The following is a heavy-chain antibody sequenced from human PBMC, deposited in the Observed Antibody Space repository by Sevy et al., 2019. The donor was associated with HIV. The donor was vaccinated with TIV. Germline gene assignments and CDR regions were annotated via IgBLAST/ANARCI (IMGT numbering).Heavy chain of an antibody. J-gene: IGHJ4*02. CDR2: IKSKTDGGTT. CDR3: TTATYYDFWSGYYKQIFDY. D-gene: IGHD3-3*01. V-gene: IGHV3-15*01. CDR1: GFTFSNAW. Sequence: GGSLRLSCAASGFTFSNAWMSWVRQAPGKGLEWVGRIKSKTDGGTTDYAAPVKGRFTISRDDSKNTLYLKMNSLKTEDTAVYYCTTATYYDFWSGYYKQIFDYWGQGTLVTVSS.